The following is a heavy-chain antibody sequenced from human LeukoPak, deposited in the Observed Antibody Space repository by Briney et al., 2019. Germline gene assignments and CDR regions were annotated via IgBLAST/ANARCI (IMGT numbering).Heavy chain of an antibody. CDR2: ISATAGST. CDR3: VKAASRFGEFFFPHYYMDV. Sequence: TGGSLRLSCAASGFTFGPYAMSWVRQAPGKGRDWVSVISATAGSTDYADSVKGRFTISRDNSKNTLYLEMNSLRADDTALYYCVKAASRFGEFFFPHYYMDVWGTGTTVTVS. CDR1: GFTFGPYA. D-gene: IGHD3-10*01. J-gene: IGHJ6*03. V-gene: IGHV3-23*01.